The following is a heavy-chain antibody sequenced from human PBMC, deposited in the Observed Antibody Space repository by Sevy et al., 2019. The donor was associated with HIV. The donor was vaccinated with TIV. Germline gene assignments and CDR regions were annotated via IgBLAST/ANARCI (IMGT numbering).Heavy chain of an antibody. Sequence: ASVKVSCKASGYTFTNYGISWVRQAPGQGLEWMGWISTHNGDTNYAQKLQGRVTMTTDTSTSTAYMELRSPRSDDTAAYYCARRIYNDISAYYWWFDPWGQGTLVTVSS. D-gene: IGHD3-22*01. CDR2: ISTHNGDT. CDR1: GYTFTNYG. CDR3: ARRIYNDISAYYWWFDP. V-gene: IGHV1-18*01. J-gene: IGHJ5*02.